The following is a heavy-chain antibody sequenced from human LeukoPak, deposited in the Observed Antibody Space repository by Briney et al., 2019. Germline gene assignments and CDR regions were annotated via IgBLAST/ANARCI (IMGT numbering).Heavy chain of an antibody. V-gene: IGHV1-2*02. D-gene: IGHD1-26*01. CDR1: GYTFTGYY. CDR2: INPNSGGT. CDR3: ARGEWELLRAFDI. J-gene: IGHJ3*02. Sequence: GASVKVSCKASGYTFTGYYMHWVRQAPGQGLEWMGWINPNSGGTNYAQKLQGRVTMTRDTSISTAYMELSRLRSDDTAVYYCARGEWELLRAFDIWGQGTMVTVSS.